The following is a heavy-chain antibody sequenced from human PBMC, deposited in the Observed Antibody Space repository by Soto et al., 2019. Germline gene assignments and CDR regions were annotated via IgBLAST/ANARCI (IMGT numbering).Heavy chain of an antibody. V-gene: IGHV3-15*02. CDR3: TTYNFWSGSSNYYYMDV. D-gene: IGHD3-3*01. Sequence: EVQLVESGGAFVEPGGSLRLSCAASGVTFSNAWMNWARQAPGKGPEWVGRIKSQTDGGTADYGAPVKGRFTISRDDSKNTVYLQMNNLKTEDTAVYYCTTYNFWSGSSNYYYMDVWGKGTSVTVSS. CDR2: IKSQTDGGTA. J-gene: IGHJ6*03. CDR1: GVTFSNAW.